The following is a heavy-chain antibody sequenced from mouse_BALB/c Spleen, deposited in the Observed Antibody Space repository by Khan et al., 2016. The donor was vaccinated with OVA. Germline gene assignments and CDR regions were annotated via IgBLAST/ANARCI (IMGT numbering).Heavy chain of an antibody. CDR1: GYTFTDYA. Sequence: QVQLKQSGAELVRPGVSVKISCKGSGYTFTDYAMHWVKQRHAKSLEWIEVISTYYGDANYNQKFKGKATMTVDKSSSTAYMELARLTSEDSAIYYCARDYGSSYRYFDVWGAGTTVTVSS. V-gene: IGHV1S137*01. D-gene: IGHD1-1*01. CDR3: ARDYGSSYRYFDV. CDR2: ISTYYGDA. J-gene: IGHJ1*01.